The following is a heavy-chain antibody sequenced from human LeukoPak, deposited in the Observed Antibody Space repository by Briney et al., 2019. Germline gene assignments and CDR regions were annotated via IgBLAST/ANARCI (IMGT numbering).Heavy chain of an antibody. D-gene: IGHD4-17*01. CDR3: ARDPYGELLAFDS. V-gene: IGHV4-59*02. Sequence: SETLSLTCTVSGGSVSSYYWSWIRQPPGKGLEYIGQTYHSGSTNYNPSLKSRATLSIDTSKNQFSLNLSSMTAVDTAVYYCARDPYGELLAFDSWGQGILVTVSS. CDR2: TYHSGST. CDR1: GGSVSSYY. J-gene: IGHJ4*02.